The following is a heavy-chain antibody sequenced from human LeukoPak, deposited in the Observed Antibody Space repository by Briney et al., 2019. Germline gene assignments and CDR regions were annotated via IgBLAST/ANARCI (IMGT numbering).Heavy chain of an antibody. D-gene: IGHD6-13*01. CDR3: AKDGSPIAAAGTEGDFDY. Sequence: GGSLRLSCAASGFTFNSYAMSWVRQAPGKGLEWVSAISGSGGSTYYADSVKGRFTISRDNSKNTLYLQMNSLRAEDTAVYYCAKDGSPIAAAGTEGDFDYWGQGTLVTVSS. CDR1: GFTFNSYA. V-gene: IGHV3-23*01. CDR2: ISGSGGST. J-gene: IGHJ4*02.